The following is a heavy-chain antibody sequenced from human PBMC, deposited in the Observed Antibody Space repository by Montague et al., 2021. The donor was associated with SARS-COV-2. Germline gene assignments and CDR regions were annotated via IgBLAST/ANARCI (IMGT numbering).Heavy chain of an antibody. CDR3: ARWDPLTLTLSGLRGKSSCDY. J-gene: IGHJ4*02. CDR2: IHHSGTINN. D-gene: IGHD4-23*01. V-gene: IGHV4-34*01. CDR1: GGSFSDYY. Sequence: SETLSLTCAVYGGSFSDYYWTWIRHSPGTGLEWVGVIHHSGTINNNFNPSLRSRVTISVDTSKSQFSLKLSSVAAADTGVYYCARWDPLTLTLSGLRGKSSCDYWGQGTLVTVSS.